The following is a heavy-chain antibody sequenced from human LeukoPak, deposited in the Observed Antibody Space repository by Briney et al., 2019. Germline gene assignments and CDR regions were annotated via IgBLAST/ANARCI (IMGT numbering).Heavy chain of an antibody. CDR1: GYTFTGFY. Sequence: ASVKVSCKASGYTFTGFYLHWVRQAPGQGLVWMGWINPNSGGTNYAQKFQGRVTMTRDTSISTAYMDLSGLRSDDTAVYYCARGFVVRGVSPIRPPLSGAFHIWGQGTMVTVSS. CDR2: INPNSGGT. CDR3: ARGFVVRGVSPIRPPLSGAFHI. J-gene: IGHJ3*02. V-gene: IGHV1-2*02. D-gene: IGHD3-10*01.